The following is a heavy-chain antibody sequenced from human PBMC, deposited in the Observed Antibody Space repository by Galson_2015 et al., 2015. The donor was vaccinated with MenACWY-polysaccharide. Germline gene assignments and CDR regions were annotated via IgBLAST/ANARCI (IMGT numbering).Heavy chain of an antibody. CDR2: IYYSGST. Sequence: SETLSLTCTVSGGSISSSNYYWGWIRQPPGKGLEWIGSIYYSGSTYYNPSLKSRVTISVDTSKNQFSLKLRSVTAADTAVYYCARHPNSDYGDYTSWFDPWGQGTLVTVSS. CDR1: GGSISSSNYY. V-gene: IGHV4-39*01. J-gene: IGHJ5*02. D-gene: IGHD4-17*01. CDR3: ARHPNSDYGDYTSWFDP.